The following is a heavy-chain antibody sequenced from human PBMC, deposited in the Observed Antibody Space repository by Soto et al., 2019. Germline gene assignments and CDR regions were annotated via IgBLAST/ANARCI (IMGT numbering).Heavy chain of an antibody. CDR1: GYSFTSYW. J-gene: IGHJ6*02. V-gene: IGHV5-51*01. D-gene: IGHD5-18*01. CDR2: IYPGDSDT. Sequence: PGESLKISCKGSGYSFTSYWIGWVRQMPGKGLEWMGIIYPGDSDTRYSPSFQGQVTISADKSISTAYLQWSSLKASDTAMYYCARSSMQSRGYGYDHEGMXVWGQGTTVTVSS. CDR3: ARSSMQSRGYGYDHEGMXV.